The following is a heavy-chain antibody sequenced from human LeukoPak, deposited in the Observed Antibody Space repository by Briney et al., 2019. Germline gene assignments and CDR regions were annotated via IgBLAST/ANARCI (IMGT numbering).Heavy chain of an antibody. V-gene: IGHV3-21*01. CDR2: ISSSSTYI. CDR1: GFSFKNWS. D-gene: IGHD4-23*01. CDR3: AGDYEGNLAFDI. J-gene: IGHJ3*02. Sequence: MPGGSLRHSCSASGFSFKNWSLMWVGQAPRKGLEWVSSISSSSTYIYYADSLEGRFTISRDNVRNSLYLQMNSLRAEDTAVYYCAGDYEGNLAFDIWGQGTMVTVSS.